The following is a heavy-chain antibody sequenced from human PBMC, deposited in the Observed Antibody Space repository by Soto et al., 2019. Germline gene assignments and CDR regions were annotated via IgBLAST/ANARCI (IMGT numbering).Heavy chain of an antibody. CDR1: GFSLSTNGVG. Sequence: QITLKESGPMLVKPTQTLTLTCTFSGFSLSTNGVGVGWIRQPPGKALEWLALIYWDDDKFYSPSLKSRLTITKDTSKNQVVLTMTNVDPVDTATDYCAHRRGIHSTSSGNWCDPWGHGTLVTVSS. CDR3: AHRRGIHSTSSGNWCDP. CDR2: IYWDDDK. J-gene: IGHJ5*02. V-gene: IGHV2-5*02. D-gene: IGHD6-6*01.